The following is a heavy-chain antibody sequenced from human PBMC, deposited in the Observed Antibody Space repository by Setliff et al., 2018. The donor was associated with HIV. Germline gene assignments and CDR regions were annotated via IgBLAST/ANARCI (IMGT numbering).Heavy chain of an antibody. V-gene: IGHV4-39*02. Sequence: PSETLSLTCSVSGGSISSSNYYWGWIRQPPGKRLEWIGSIYHSGSTYYNPSLKSRVTISVDTSKNYFSLKLTSVTAADTAVYYCARRQAATMGVYSYYFMDVWGKGTTVTVSS. CDR1: GGSISSSNYY. CDR3: ARRQAATMGVYSYYFMDV. CDR2: IYHSGST. J-gene: IGHJ6*03. D-gene: IGHD3-10*01.